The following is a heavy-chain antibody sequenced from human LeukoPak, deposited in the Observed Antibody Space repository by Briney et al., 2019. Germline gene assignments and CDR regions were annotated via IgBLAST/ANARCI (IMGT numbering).Heavy chain of an antibody. V-gene: IGHV4-59*02. D-gene: IGHD5-24*01. J-gene: IGHJ4*02. Sequence: SEALSLTCSVSDDSVSDYYWNWIRQPPGRGPEWIGCVHDSGRTSYNPSLKSRVTISLDTSMSHLSLNLRSVTSADTAVYYCATGRDPYKTGHWGPGVLVTVFS. CDR3: ATGRDPYKTGH. CDR1: DDSVSDYY. CDR2: VHDSGRT.